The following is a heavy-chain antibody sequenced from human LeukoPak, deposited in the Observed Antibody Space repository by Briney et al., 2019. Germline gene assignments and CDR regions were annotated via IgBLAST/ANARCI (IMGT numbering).Heavy chain of an antibody. D-gene: IGHD3-22*01. J-gene: IGHJ4*02. CDR2: LSSSSSYI. CDR3: ARDLSNYDSSVIGVGY. Sequence: PGGSLRLSCAASGFTFSSYSMNWVRQAPGKGLEWVSSLSSSSSYIYYADSVKGRFTISRDNAKNSLYLQMNSLRAEDTAVYYCARDLSNYDSSVIGVGYWGQGTLVTVSS. CDR1: GFTFSSYS. V-gene: IGHV3-21*01.